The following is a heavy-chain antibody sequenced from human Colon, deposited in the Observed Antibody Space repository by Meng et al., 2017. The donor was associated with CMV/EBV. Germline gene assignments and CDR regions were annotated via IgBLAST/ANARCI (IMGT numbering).Heavy chain of an antibody. J-gene: IGHJ5*01. CDR2: ILQGGNT. D-gene: IGHD6-13*01. CDR1: GGSFSGYY. CDR3: ARAPRGAATGYWFYS. Sequence: SQTLSLTCAVYGGSFSGYYCSWIRQSPGKGLEWIGEILQGGNTNYNPSLKGRVTVSVDTSMNQFSLNLKSVTAADTAVYHCARAPRGAATGYWFYSWGPGTLVTVSS. V-gene: IGHV4-34*12.